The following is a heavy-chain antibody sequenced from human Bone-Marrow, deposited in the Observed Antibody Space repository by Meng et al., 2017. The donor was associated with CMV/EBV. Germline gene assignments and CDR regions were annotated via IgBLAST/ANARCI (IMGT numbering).Heavy chain of an antibody. CDR3: AKGGGGSGYAY. V-gene: IGHV3-23*01. CDR2: ISGSGGST. D-gene: IGHD3-3*01. Sequence: GESLKISCAASGFTFSSYAMSWVRQAPGKGLEWVSAISGSGGSTYYADSVKGRFTISRDNSKNTLYLQMNSRRTEDTAVYYWAKGGGGSGYAYWGQGTLVTVSS. CDR1: GFTFSSYA. J-gene: IGHJ1*01.